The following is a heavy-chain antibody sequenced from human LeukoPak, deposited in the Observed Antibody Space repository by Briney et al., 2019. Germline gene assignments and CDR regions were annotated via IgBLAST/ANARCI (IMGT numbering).Heavy chain of an antibody. CDR1: GFSFSNYA. CDR3: AKVYSGTYYFDY. V-gene: IGHV3-23*01. D-gene: IGHD1-26*01. J-gene: IGHJ4*02. Sequence: PGGSLRLSCVVSGFSFSNYAMSWVRQAPGKGLEWVSAINPSGGSTYYADSVKGRFTISRDNSKNTLFLQMDSLRVEDTAVYYCAKVYSGTYYFDYWGQGTLVTVSS. CDR2: INPSGGST.